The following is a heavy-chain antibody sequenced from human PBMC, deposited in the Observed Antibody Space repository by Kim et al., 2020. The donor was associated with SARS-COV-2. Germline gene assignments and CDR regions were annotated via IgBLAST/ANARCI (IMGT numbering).Heavy chain of an antibody. CDR3: ARDGSLAYAFDY. CDR2: ISYDGSNK. J-gene: IGHJ4*02. CDR1: GFTFSSYG. D-gene: IGHD1-26*01. Sequence: GGSLRLSCAASGFTFSSYGMHWVRQAPGKGLEWVAVISYDGSNKYYADSVKGRFTISRDNSKNTLYLQMNSLRAEDTAVYYCARDGSLAYAFDYWGQGTLVTVSS. V-gene: IGHV3-33*05.